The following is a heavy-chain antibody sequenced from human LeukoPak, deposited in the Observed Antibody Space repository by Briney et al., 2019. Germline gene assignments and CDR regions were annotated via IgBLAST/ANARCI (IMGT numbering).Heavy chain of an antibody. V-gene: IGHV3-30*03. CDR3: ASERWSHFDY. CDR2: ISYDGSNK. J-gene: IGHJ4*02. D-gene: IGHD4-23*01. CDR1: GFTFSSYG. Sequence: GGSLRLSCAASGFTFSSYGMHWVRQAPGKGLEWVAVISYDGSNKYYADSVKGRFTISRDNSKNTLYLQVNSLRAEDTAVYYCASERWSHFDYWGQGTLVTVSS.